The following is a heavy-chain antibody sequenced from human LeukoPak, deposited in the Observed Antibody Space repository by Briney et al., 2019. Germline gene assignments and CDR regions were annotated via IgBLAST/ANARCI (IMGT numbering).Heavy chain of an antibody. Sequence: SETLSLTCTVSGGSISNYYWSWIRQPPGKGLEWIGYIYYSGSTNYNPSLKSRVTISVDTSKNQFSLKLSSVTAADTAAYYCARVESGYGDYLHTALAEYFQHWGQGTLVTVSS. CDR3: ARVESGYGDYLHTALAEYFQH. D-gene: IGHD4-17*01. J-gene: IGHJ1*01. V-gene: IGHV4-59*01. CDR2: IYYSGST. CDR1: GGSISNYY.